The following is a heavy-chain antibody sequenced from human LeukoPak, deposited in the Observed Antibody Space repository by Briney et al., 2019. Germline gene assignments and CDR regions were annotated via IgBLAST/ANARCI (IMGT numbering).Heavy chain of an antibody. V-gene: IGHV3-23*01. Sequence: GGSLRLSCAASGFTFSSYAMSWARQAPGKGREWVSAISGSGDSTYYADSVKGRFTISRDDSKNTLYLQMNSLRAEDTAVYHCAKGGHFDQWGQGTLVTVSS. CDR3: AKGGHFDQ. CDR1: GFTFSSYA. J-gene: IGHJ4*02. CDR2: ISGSGDST.